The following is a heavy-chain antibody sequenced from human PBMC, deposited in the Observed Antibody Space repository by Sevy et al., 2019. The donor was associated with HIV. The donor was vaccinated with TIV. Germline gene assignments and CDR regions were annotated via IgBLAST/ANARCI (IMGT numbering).Heavy chain of an antibody. Sequence: GGSLRLSCAASGFTFSSSGMTWVRQAPGKGLERVSGISNTGGSTYYADSVKGRFTISRDNSKNTLYLQMNSLRADDTAVYYCAKFSSAWSLDHWGQGILVTVSS. V-gene: IGHV3-23*01. J-gene: IGHJ4*02. D-gene: IGHD6-19*01. CDR2: ISNTGGST. CDR3: AKFSSAWSLDH. CDR1: GFTFSSSG.